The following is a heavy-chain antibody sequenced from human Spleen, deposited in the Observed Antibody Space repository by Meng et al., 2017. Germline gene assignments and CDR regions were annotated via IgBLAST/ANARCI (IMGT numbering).Heavy chain of an antibody. Sequence: QVQLVQSGAVVKKPGASVKVSCKASGYTFTSYAMHWVRQAPGQRLEWMGWINAGNGNTKYSQKFQGRVTITRDTSASTAYMELSSLRSEDTAVYYCARAPARIYDSIPFDYWGQGTLVTVSS. J-gene: IGHJ4*02. CDR3: ARAPARIYDSIPFDY. CDR2: INAGNGNT. CDR1: GYTFTSYA. D-gene: IGHD3-22*01. V-gene: IGHV1-3*01.